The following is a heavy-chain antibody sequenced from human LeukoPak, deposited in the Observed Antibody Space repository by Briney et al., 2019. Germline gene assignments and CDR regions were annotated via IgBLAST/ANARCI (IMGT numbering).Heavy chain of an antibody. Sequence: PSETLSLTCTVSGGSISSYYWSWIRQPPGKGLEWIGHIYYSGSTNYNPSLKSRVTISVDTSKNQFSLKLTSVTAADTAVYYCARMYGSSSDAFDIWGQGTMVTVSS. D-gene: IGHD6-13*01. CDR3: ARMYGSSSDAFDI. J-gene: IGHJ3*02. V-gene: IGHV4-59*12. CDR2: IYYSGST. CDR1: GGSISSYY.